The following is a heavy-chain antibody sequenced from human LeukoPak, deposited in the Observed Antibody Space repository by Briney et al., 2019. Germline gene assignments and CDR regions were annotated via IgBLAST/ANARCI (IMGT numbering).Heavy chain of an antibody. J-gene: IGHJ4*02. Sequence: PGGSLRLSCAASGFTFSSYAMSWVRQAPGKGLEWVATIKQDGSEKYYVDSVKGRCTISRDNAKNSLYLQMNSLRAEDTAVYYCARSILWFGELSNFDYGGQGTLVTVSS. D-gene: IGHD3-10*01. V-gene: IGHV3-7*03. CDR3: ARSILWFGELSNFDY. CDR2: IKQDGSEK. CDR1: GFTFSSYA.